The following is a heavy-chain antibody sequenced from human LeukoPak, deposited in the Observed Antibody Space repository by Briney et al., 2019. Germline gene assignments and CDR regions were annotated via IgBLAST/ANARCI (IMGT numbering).Heavy chain of an antibody. V-gene: IGHV3-43*02. CDR3: AKERDGYNKPLDY. CDR1: GFTFDDYA. J-gene: IGHJ4*02. Sequence: PGGSLRLSCAASGFTFDDYAVHWVRHAPGKGLEWVSLISGDGGSTYYADSVKGRFTISRDNSKNSLYLQMNSLRTEDTALYYCAKERDGYNKPLDYWGQGTLVTVSS. CDR2: ISGDGGST. D-gene: IGHD5-24*01.